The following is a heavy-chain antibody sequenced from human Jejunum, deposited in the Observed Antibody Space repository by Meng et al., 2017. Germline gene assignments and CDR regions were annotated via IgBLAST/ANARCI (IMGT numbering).Heavy chain of an antibody. CDR3: ARGRVVVVGTPSDY. V-gene: IGHV3-21*01. J-gene: IGHJ4*02. D-gene: IGHD2-15*01. CDR2: ISSTSS. CDR1: GFSFSSYS. Sequence: DGQLGESGGGPGKPGGAVRLSCAGSGFSFSSYSMHWVRQAPGKGLEWVSSISSTSSYADSVKGRFTISRDNAENSLYLQMNSLRAEDTAVYYCARGRVVVVGTPSDYWGQGTLVTVSS.